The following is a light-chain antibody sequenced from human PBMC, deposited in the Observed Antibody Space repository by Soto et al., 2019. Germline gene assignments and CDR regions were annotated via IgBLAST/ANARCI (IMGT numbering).Light chain of an antibody. J-gene: IGKJ2*01. CDR1: QSINTNF. V-gene: IGKV3-20*01. CDR2: SAF. CDR3: QLFGGSPLYT. Sequence: EIVLTQSPGTLSLSPGDSATLSCRASQSINTNFLAWYQHKPGQAPRLLIYSAFHRATGIPDRFSASGSGADFALTIARLEPEDFAVYYCQLFGGSPLYTSGQGTSLEI.